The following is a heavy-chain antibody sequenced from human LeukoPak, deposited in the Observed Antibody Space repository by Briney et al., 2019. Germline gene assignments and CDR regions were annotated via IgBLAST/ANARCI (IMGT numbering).Heavy chain of an antibody. CDR1: GFTFSSYG. CDR3: AKDGSGIVGATNWFDP. CDR2: IWYDGSNK. Sequence: GRSLRLSCAASGFTFSSYGMHWVRQAPGKGLEWVAVIWYDGSNKYYADSVKGRFTISRDNSKNTLYLQMNSLRAEDTAVYYCAKDGSGIVGATNWFDPWGQGTLVTVSS. D-gene: IGHD1-26*01. V-gene: IGHV3-33*06. J-gene: IGHJ5*02.